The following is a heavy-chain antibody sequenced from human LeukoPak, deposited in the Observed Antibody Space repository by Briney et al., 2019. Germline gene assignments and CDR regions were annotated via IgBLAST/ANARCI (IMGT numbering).Heavy chain of an antibody. CDR3: ARDYVDDIPMIKDY. CDR1: GGTFSSYA. CDR2: INLSGGST. D-gene: IGHD2-8*01. J-gene: IGHJ4*02. V-gene: IGHV1-46*01. Sequence: ASVKVSCKASGGTFSSYAISWVRQAPGQGLEWMGWINLSGGSTTYAQRFQGRVTLTRDTSTSTVYMELSSLRSEDTAVYYCARDYVDDIPMIKDYWGQGTLVTVSS.